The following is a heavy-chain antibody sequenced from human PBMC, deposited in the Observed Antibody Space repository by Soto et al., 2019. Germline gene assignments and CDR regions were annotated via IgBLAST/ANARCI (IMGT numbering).Heavy chain of an antibody. CDR2: INSDGTTT. CDR1: GFTFRSYW. J-gene: IGHJ6*02. V-gene: IGHV3-74*01. CDR3: ARDRDLILMVHGTVDEGKDG. D-gene: IGHD2-8*01. Sequence: GGSLRLSCGASGFTFRSYWMHWVRQAPGKGLVWVSRINSDGTTTDYADSVKGRFTISRDNAKNTLFLQMKSLRVEDTAVYYFARDRDLILMVHGTVDEGKDGWGQGTTVTVSS.